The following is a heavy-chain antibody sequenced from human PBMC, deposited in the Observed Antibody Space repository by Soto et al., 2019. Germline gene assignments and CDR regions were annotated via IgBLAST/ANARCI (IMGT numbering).Heavy chain of an antibody. Sequence: QVQLVESGRGVVQPGRSQRLSCAASGFRFSLYAMHWVRQAPGKGLEWVSVISYDGSNKYYTDSVKGRFTISRDNSKNTVYLQMNSLRAEDTAVYYCARDRGGACSGGSCYSFWGQGTLVTVSS. V-gene: IGHV3-30-3*01. CDR3: ARDRGGACSGGSCYSF. D-gene: IGHD2-15*01. J-gene: IGHJ4*02. CDR1: GFRFSLYA. CDR2: ISYDGSNK.